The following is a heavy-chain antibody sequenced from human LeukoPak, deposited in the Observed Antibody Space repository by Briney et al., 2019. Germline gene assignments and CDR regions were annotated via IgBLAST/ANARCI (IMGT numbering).Heavy chain of an antibody. D-gene: IGHD6-19*01. CDR2: LSGSGITT. CDR3: AKGIYSSGWSYFDY. CDR1: GFTFSNSA. V-gene: IGHV3-23*01. Sequence: GGSLRLSCAASGFTFSNSAMSWVRQAPRKGLEWFSTLSGSGITTYYADSVKGRFTISRDNSKNTLYLQMNSLRAEDTAVYYCAKGIYSSGWSYFDYWGHGTLVTVSS. J-gene: IGHJ4*01.